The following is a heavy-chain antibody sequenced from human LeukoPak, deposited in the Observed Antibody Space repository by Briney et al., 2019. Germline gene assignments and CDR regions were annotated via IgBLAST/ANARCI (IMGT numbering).Heavy chain of an antibody. CDR3: ARLHNNYDYHDFFDY. Sequence: GGSLRLSCAASGFTFSSYSINWVRQAPGKGLEWVSYISSSPSTIYYADSVKGRFTISRDNAKNSLYLQMNSLRAEDTAVYYCARLHNNYDYHDFFDYWGQGTLVTVSS. CDR1: GFTFSSYS. V-gene: IGHV3-48*01. D-gene: IGHD3-3*01. J-gene: IGHJ4*02. CDR2: ISSSPSTI.